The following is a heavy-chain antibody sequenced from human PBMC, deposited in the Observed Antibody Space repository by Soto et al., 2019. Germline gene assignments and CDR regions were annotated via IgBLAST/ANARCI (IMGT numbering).Heavy chain of an antibody. Sequence: ASVKVSCKASGYTFTSYGISWVRQAPGQGLEWMGWISAYNGNTNYAQKLQGRVTMTTDTSTSTAYMELRSLRSDDTAVYYCARGLEYSRSWTYYYGMDVWGQGTTVTVSS. V-gene: IGHV1-18*01. CDR1: GYTFTSYG. CDR2: ISAYNGNT. CDR3: ARGLEYSRSWTYYYGMDV. J-gene: IGHJ6*02. D-gene: IGHD6-13*01.